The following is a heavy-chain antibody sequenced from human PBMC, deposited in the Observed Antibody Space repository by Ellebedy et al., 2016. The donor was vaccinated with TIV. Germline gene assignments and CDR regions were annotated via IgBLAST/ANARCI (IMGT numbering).Heavy chain of an antibody. J-gene: IGHJ1*01. D-gene: IGHD6-6*01. V-gene: IGHV3-23*01. Sequence: PGGSLSLSCAASGFTFNIYAMSWVLQAPGKGLEWGSLVDTGDNTYYADSVKGRFTISRDNSKNTLYLQMNSLRVEDAAVYYCIFKGMSARLYWGQGTLVTVSS. CDR2: VDTGDNT. CDR1: GFTFNIYA. CDR3: IFKGMSARLY.